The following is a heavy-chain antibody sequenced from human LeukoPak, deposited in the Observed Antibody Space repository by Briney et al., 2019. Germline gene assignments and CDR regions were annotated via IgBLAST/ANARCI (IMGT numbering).Heavy chain of an antibody. V-gene: IGHV4-59*12. Sequence: SETLSLTCSVSGGSISDNSWSWIRRPPGKGLEWIGHIHYTGSTDYNPSLKSRVTLSLDTPKNQFSLRLSSVTAVDTAVYYCARKPNAVYWFDPWGQGTLVTVSS. CDR2: IHYTGST. D-gene: IGHD4/OR15-4a*01. CDR3: ARKPNAVYWFDP. CDR1: GGSISDNS. J-gene: IGHJ5*02.